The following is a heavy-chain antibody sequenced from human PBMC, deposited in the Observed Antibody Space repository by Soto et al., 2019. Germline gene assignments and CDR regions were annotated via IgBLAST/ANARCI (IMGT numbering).Heavy chain of an antibody. V-gene: IGHV2-5*02. CDR3: AHLVVAGITYYFGS. J-gene: IGHJ4*02. CDR2: IYWDDDK. CDR1: GFSLSTSGVG. D-gene: IGHD2-15*01. Sequence: QITLKESGPTLVKPTQTLTLTCTFSGFSLSTSGVGVGWIRQPPGKALEWLTFIYWDDDKRNSPFLKSRLTITKNTSKNQVVLTMTNMDPVDTATYYCAHLVVAGITYYFGSWGQGTLVTVSS.